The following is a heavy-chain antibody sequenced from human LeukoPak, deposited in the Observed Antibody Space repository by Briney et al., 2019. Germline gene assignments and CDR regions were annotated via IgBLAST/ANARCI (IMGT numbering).Heavy chain of an antibody. J-gene: IGHJ4*02. CDR1: GGSISSGGYY. CDR3: ARHPSGSAPDY. V-gene: IGHV4-61*08. D-gene: IGHD1-26*01. Sequence: SQTLSLTCTVSGGSISSGGYYWSWIRQPPGKGLEWIGYIYYSGSTNYNPSLKSRVTISVDTSKNQFSLKLSSVTAADTAVYYCARHPSGSAPDYWGQGTLVTVSS. CDR2: IYYSGST.